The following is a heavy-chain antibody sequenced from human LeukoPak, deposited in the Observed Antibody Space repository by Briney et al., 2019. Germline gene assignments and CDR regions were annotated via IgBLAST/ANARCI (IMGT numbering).Heavy chain of an antibody. D-gene: IGHD5-18*01. CDR1: GGSISSHY. CDR2: IYYSGST. V-gene: IGHV4-59*11. CDR3: ASACSYGSFDY. J-gene: IGHJ4*02. Sequence: SETLSLTCTVSGGSISSHYWSWIRQPPGKGLEWIGYIYYSGSTNYNPSLKSRVTISVDTSKNQFSRKLSSVTAADTGVYYCASACSYGSFDYWGQGTLVSVSS.